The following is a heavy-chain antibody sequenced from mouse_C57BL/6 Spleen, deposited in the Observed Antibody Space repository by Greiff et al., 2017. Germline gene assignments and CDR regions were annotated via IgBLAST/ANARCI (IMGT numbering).Heavy chain of an antibody. CDR2: INPNNGGT. J-gene: IGHJ4*01. CDR3: ARNWVYYGSSYGAMDY. Sequence: VQLQQSGPELVKPGASVKISCKASGYTFTDYYMNWVKQSHGKSLEWIGDINPNNGGTSYNQKFKGKATLTVDKSSSTAYMELRSLTSEDSAVYYCARNWVYYGSSYGAMDYWGQGTSVTVSS. V-gene: IGHV1-26*01. D-gene: IGHD1-1*01. CDR1: GYTFTDYY.